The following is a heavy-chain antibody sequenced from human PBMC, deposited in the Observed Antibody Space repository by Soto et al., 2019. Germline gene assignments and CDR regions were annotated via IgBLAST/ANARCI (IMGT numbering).Heavy chain of an antibody. CDR1: GGFIGNYH. CDR2: VYSNGGT. J-gene: IGHJ6*02. Sequence: PSETLSLTCTVSGGFIGNYHWSWFRLPPGKGLEWIGYVYSNGGTSYNPSLKSRITISIDASKSQFSLKVNSVTAADTAVYYCARRLYYDSSRFEGGGMDVWGQGTTVTVSS. CDR3: ARRLYYDSSRFEGGGMDV. V-gene: IGHV4-59*08. D-gene: IGHD3-22*01.